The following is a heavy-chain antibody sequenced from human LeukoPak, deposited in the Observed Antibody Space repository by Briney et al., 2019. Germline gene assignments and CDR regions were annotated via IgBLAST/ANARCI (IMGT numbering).Heavy chain of an antibody. V-gene: IGHV1-18*01. CDR1: GYTFTSYG. D-gene: IGHD2-2*01. CDR2: ISAYNGNT. CDR3: ARERHCSSTSCLYYYYGMDV. J-gene: IGHJ6*02. Sequence: ASVKVSCKASGYTFTSYGISWVRQAPGQGLEWMGWISAYNGNTNYAQKLQGRVTMTTDTSTSTAYMELRSLRSDDTAVYYCARERHCSSTSCLYYYYGMDVWGQGTTVTVSS.